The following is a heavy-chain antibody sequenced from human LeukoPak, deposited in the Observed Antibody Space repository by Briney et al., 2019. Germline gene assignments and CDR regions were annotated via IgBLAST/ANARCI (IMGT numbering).Heavy chain of an antibody. J-gene: IGHJ4*02. V-gene: IGHV3-23*01. D-gene: IGHD3-9*01. CDR2: ISGSGGST. CDR3: AKDGLRYFDWLLYFDY. CDR1: GFTFSSYA. Sequence: PGGSLRLSCAASGFTFSSYAMSWVRQAPGKGLEWVSAISGSGGSTYYADSVKGWFTISRDNSKNTLYLQMNSLRAEDTAVYYCAKDGLRYFDWLLYFDYWGQGTLVTVSS.